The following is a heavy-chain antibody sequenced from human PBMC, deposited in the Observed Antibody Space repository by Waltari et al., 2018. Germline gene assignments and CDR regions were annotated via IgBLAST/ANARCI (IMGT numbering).Heavy chain of an antibody. Sequence: EVQLVESGGGLIQPGGSLRVSCAASGFTVNNNYMIWVRQAPGKGLEWVSLIFSGGNTFYSDSVRGRFTISRDSSKNTRYLQMKSLITEDTDIYYCASSPKEGYWGQGTLVTVSS. CDR3: ASSPKEGY. V-gene: IGHV3-53*01. J-gene: IGHJ4*02. CDR1: GFTVNNNY. CDR2: IFSGGNT.